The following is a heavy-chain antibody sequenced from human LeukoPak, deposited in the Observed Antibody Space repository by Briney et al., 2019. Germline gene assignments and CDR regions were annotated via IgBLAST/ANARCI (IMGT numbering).Heavy chain of an antibody. J-gene: IGHJ6*03. D-gene: IGHD6-6*01. V-gene: IGHV3-23*01. CDR1: GFTFSSYA. Sequence: PGGSLRLSCAASGFTFSSYAMSWVRQAPGKGLEWVSGVGGSGGSTVYTDSVKGRFTISRDNSKNTLYLQMNSLRAEDTAVYYCAKFHIAARNYYYYMDVWGKGTTVTVSS. CDR2: VGGSGGST. CDR3: AKFHIAARNYYYYMDV.